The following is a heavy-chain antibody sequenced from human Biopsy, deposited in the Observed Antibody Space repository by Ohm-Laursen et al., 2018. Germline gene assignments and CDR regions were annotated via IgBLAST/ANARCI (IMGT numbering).Heavy chain of an antibody. CDR2: VDWDDYQ. CDR3: ARTPILIVSAGLVYRHRRHLQGMDV. J-gene: IGHJ6*02. V-gene: IGHV2-70*11. CDR1: GFSLSARGMC. Sequence: TQTLTLTCSFSGFSLSARGMCVSWIRQAPGKALEWLARVDWDDYQDYRAHLQPKLSISKDTSNDQVVLTVNNVDPADTATYYCARTPILIVSAGLVYRHRRHLQGMDVWGQGIAVTVS. D-gene: IGHD6-13*01.